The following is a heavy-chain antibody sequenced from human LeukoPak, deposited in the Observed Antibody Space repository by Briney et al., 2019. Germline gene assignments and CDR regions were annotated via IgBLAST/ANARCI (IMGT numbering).Heavy chain of an antibody. Sequence: ASVKVSCKASGYTFTSFGISWVRQAPGQGLEWMGWISAYNGNTNYAQKLQGRVTMTTDTSTSTAYMELRSLRSDDTAVYYCAEIAAAGDDAFDIWGQGTMVTVSS. J-gene: IGHJ3*02. CDR2: ISAYNGNT. V-gene: IGHV1-18*01. D-gene: IGHD6-13*01. CDR3: AEIAAAGDDAFDI. CDR1: GYTFTSFG.